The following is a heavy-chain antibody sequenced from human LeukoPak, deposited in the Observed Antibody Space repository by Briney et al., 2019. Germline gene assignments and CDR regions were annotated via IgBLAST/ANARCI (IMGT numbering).Heavy chain of an antibody. CDR2: IVVGSGNT. CDR1: GFTFTSSA. V-gene: IGHV1-58*02. D-gene: IGHD3-3*01. CDR3: AAAGVGDYNFWSSHGPVYYYYGIDI. J-gene: IGHJ6*02. Sequence: SVKVSCKASGFTFTSSAMQWVRQARGQRLEWIGWIVVGSGNTNYAQKFQERVTITRDMSTSTAYMELSSLRSEDTAVYYCAAAGVGDYNFWSSHGPVYYYYGIDIWGPGAPVTVSS.